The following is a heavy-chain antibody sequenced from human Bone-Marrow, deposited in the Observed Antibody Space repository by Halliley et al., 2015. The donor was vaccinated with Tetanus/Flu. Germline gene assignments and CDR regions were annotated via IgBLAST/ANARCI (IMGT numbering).Heavy chain of an antibody. V-gene: IGHV4-39*01. CDR2: FYYSGST. CDR1: GGSLSSGTYD. CDR3: ARGLIMDV. Sequence: TLSLTCTVSGGSLSSGTYDWGWIRQPPGRGLGWIGTFYYSGSTYYNPPLRSRVTIFVDTSKNQFSLKLSSVTAADRAVYYCARGLIMDVWGQGTTVTVSS. J-gene: IGHJ6*02.